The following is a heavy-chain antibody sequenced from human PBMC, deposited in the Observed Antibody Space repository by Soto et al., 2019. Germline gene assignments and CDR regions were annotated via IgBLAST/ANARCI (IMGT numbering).Heavy chain of an antibody. J-gene: IGHJ6*02. CDR3: AGGGDGCNYYYGMDV. V-gene: IGHV3-48*04. Sequence: GGSLRLSCAASGFTFSSYSMNWVRQAPGKGLEWVSYISSSSSTIYYADSVKGRFTISRDNAKNSLYLQMNSLRAEDTAVYYCAGGGDGCNYYYGMDVWGQGTTVTVSS. CDR1: GFTFSSYS. D-gene: IGHD6-19*01. CDR2: ISSSSSTI.